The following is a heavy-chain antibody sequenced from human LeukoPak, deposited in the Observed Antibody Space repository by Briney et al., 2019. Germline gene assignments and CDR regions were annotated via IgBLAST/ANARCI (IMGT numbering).Heavy chain of an antibody. D-gene: IGHD3-10*01. CDR1: GFTFSSYG. Sequence: GGTLRLSCAASGFTFSSYGMSWVRQAPGKGLEWVSAISGSGGSTYYADSVKGRFTISRDNSKNTLYLQMNSLRAEDTAMYYCAKDAYYGSGPYYFYYMDVWGKGTTVTISS. J-gene: IGHJ6*03. CDR3: AKDAYYGSGPYYFYYMDV. V-gene: IGHV3-23*01. CDR2: ISGSGGST.